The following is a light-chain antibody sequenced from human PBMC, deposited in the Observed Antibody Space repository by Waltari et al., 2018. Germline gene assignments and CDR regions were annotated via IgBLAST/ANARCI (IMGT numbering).Light chain of an antibody. CDR3: QQYYNWPRT. J-gene: IGKJ1*01. V-gene: IGKV3-15*01. CDR2: GAS. Sequence: EIVITQSPPTLSVSPGERATLSCRASQSVGPNLAWYHQKPGQAPRVLIYGASTRPTGVPATFSGSGSGTEFTLTISSVQSEDFAVYYCQQYYNWPRTFGQGTKVEIK. CDR1: QSVGPN.